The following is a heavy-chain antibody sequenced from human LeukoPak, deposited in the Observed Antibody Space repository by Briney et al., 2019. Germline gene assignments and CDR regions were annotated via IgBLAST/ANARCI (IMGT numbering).Heavy chain of an antibody. CDR2: ISGDGGST. CDR1: GFTFDDYV. J-gene: IGHJ4*02. Sequence: GGSLKLSCAASGFTFDDYVLHWVRQAPGKGLEWVSLISGDGGSTFYADSVKGRFTISRDNSINSLFLQMNSLRTEDTALYFCGKSRTTGWAAADYWGQGALVTVSS. V-gene: IGHV3-43*02. D-gene: IGHD1-14*01. CDR3: GKSRTTGWAAADY.